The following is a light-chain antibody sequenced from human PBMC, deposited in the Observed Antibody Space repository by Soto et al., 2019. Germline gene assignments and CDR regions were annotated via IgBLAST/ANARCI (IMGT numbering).Light chain of an antibody. V-gene: IGKV3-20*01. J-gene: IGKJ2*01. Sequence: EIVLTQSPGTLSLSPGERATLSCRASQSVRSSYLAWYQQKPGLAPRLLIYGASSRATGIPDRFSGSGSGTDFTLTISRLEPEDFAVYYCQQYGTSLYTFGQGTKLEIK. CDR3: QQYGTSLYT. CDR2: GAS. CDR1: QSVRSSY.